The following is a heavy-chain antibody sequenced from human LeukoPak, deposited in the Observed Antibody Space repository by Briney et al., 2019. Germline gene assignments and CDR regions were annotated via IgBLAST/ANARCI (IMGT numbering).Heavy chain of an antibody. D-gene: IGHD5-24*01. J-gene: IGHJ4*02. V-gene: IGHV3-23*01. CDR2: ISGSGGST. CDR1: GFTFSGYA. Sequence: AGGSLRLSCAASGFTFSGYAMSWVRQAPGKGLEWVSAISGSGGSTYYADSVKGRFTISRDNAKNSLYLQMNSLRAEDTALYYCAKDLESQGYWGQGTLVTVSS. CDR3: AKDLESQGY.